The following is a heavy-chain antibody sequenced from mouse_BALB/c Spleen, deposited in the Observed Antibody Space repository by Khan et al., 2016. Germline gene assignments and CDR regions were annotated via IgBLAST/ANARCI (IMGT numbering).Heavy chain of an antibody. CDR1: VFNIKDYY. J-gene: IGHJ2*01. D-gene: IGHD2-1*01. CDR3: NAISYGNYFFLYY. Sequence: VQLQQSGAELVRTGASVKLSCTASVFNIKDYYMHWVKQRPEQGLEWIGWIDPENGDTEHAPKFQGKATMTADKSSNAAYLQFRRLTAEDTAVQFCNAISYGNYFFLYYCGQVTTLTFSS. CDR2: IDPENGDT. V-gene: IGHV14-4*02.